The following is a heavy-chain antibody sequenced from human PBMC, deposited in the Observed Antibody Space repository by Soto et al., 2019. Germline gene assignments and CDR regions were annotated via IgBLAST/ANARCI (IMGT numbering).Heavy chain of an antibody. CDR3: ARGDYGDYVSRLIPAAYYYYGMDV. CDR2: IKQDGSEK. D-gene: IGHD4-17*01. CDR1: GFTFRVYW. V-gene: IGHV3-7*03. J-gene: IGHJ6*02. Sequence: PGGSLRLSCAASGFTFRVYWMNWVRQAPGKGLEWVANIKQDGSEKYYVDSVKGRFTISRDNAKNSLFLQVNSLRSDDTAVYYCARGDYGDYVSRLIPAAYYYYGMDVWGQGTTVTVSS.